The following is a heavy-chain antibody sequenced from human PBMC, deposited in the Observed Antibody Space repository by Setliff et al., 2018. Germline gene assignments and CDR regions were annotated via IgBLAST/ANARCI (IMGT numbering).Heavy chain of an antibody. V-gene: IGHV1-18*01. J-gene: IGHJ6*03. CDR3: ARSPPNRGVGQGHHMDV. Sequence: ASVKVSCKASGYIFNTFGISWVRRAPGQGLEWIGWISPYNGDTKYAQKLQDRVTMTIDTSTSTAYVEVRSLRSDDTALYYCARSPPNRGVGQGHHMDVWGKGTLVT. D-gene: IGHD1-26*01. CDR1: GYIFNTFG. CDR2: ISPYNGDT.